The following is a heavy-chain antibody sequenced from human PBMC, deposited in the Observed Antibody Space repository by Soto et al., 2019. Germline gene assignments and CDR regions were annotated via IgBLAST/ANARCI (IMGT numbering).Heavy chain of an antibody. CDR1: GFTVSSRY. Sequence: EVQLVESGGGLVQPGGSLGLSCAASGFTVSSRYMSWVRQAPGKGLEWVSVIYNDGRVYYADSVKGRFTISRDDSKNTLLLQMSSLRVEDTAVYYCAVDSYMAYWGKGTLVTVSS. V-gene: IGHV3-66*01. CDR2: IYNDGRV. J-gene: IGHJ4*02. CDR3: AVDSYMAY.